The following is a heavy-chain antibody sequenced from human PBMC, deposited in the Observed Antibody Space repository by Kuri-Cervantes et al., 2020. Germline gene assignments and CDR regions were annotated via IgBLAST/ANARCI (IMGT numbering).Heavy chain of an antibody. V-gene: IGHV4-38-2*01. CDR3: ARGLYSSGWYQY. D-gene: IGHD6-19*01. Sequence: SQTLSLTCAVSDYPISSGYYWGWIRQPPGKGLEWIGSVYHSGSTYYNPSLKSRLTISVDTSKNQFSLKLSSVTAADTAMYYCARGLYSSGWYQYWGQGTLVTVSS. CDR1: DYPISSGYY. CDR2: VYHSGST. J-gene: IGHJ4*02.